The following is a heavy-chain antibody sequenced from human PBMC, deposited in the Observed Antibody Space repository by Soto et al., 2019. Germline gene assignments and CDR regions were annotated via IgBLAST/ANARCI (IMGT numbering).Heavy chain of an antibody. V-gene: IGHV1-2*04. Sequence: ASVKVSCKASGYTFTGYYMHWVRQAPGQGLEWMGWINPNSSGTNYAQKFQGWVTMTRDTSISTAYMELSRLRSDDTAVYYCARGFYFFLTGYYNFRRDYYYGRDVWGQGTTVTVSS. CDR2: INPNSSGT. J-gene: IGHJ6*02. CDR1: GYTFTGYY. D-gene: IGHD3-9*01. CDR3: ARGFYFFLTGYYNFRRDYYYGRDV.